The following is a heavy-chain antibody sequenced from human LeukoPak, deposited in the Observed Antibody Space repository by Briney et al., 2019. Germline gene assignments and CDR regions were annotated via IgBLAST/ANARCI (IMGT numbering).Heavy chain of an antibody. CDR2: ISGTNRAI. V-gene: IGHV3-48*01. Sequence: PGGSLRLSCVGSGFNFNAYGMNWVRQAPGEGLEWLAFISGTNRAIHYADSVKGRFTISRDNSKNTLYLQMNSLRAEDTAVYYCARSYDSSGGGFFDIWGQGTMVTVSS. CDR3: ARSYDSSGGGFFDI. D-gene: IGHD3-22*01. J-gene: IGHJ3*02. CDR1: GFNFNAYG.